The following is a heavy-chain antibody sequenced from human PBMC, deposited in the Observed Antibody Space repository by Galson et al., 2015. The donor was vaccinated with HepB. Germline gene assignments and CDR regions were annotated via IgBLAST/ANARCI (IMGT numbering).Heavy chain of an antibody. D-gene: IGHD3-16*02. CDR2: IGGCGGST. Sequence: SLRLSCAASGFTFSSYAMSWVRQAPGKGLEWVSAIGGCGGSTYYADSVKGRFTISRDNSKNTLYLQMNSLRAEDTAVYYCAKDGPFGGQYDYVWGSYRTFDYWGQGTLVTVSS. J-gene: IGHJ4*02. V-gene: IGHV3-23*01. CDR3: AKDGPFGGQYDYVWGSYRTFDY. CDR1: GFTFSSYA.